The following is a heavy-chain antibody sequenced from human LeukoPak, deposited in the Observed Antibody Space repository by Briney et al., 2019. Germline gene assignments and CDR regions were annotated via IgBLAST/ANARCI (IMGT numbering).Heavy chain of an antibody. CDR1: GGTFSSYA. V-gene: IGHV1-69*13. D-gene: IGHD3-3*01. CDR2: IIPIFGTA. J-gene: IGHJ5*02. Sequence: SVKVSCKASGGTFSSYAISWVRQAPGQGLEWMGGIIPIFGTANYAQKFQGRVTITADESTSTAYMELSSLRSEDTAVYYCARDTIFGVVRRFGWFDPWGQGTLVTVSS. CDR3: ARDTIFGVVRRFGWFDP.